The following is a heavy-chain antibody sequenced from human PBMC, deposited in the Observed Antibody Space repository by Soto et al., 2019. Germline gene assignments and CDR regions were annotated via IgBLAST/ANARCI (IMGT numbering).Heavy chain of an antibody. J-gene: IGHJ3*02. V-gene: IGHV3-23*01. CDR2: ISGSLGSA. CDR1: GFTFNDYA. Sequence: GGSLRLSCAVSGFTFNDYAMSWVRQSPGKGLEWVSTISGSLGSAYYAASVEGRFTISGDNSNNTLYLQMNSLRVEDTATYYCAKDSRLPGFGLLIHAFDIWGHGTMVTVSS. D-gene: IGHD3-3*01. CDR3: AKDSRLPGFGLLIHAFDI.